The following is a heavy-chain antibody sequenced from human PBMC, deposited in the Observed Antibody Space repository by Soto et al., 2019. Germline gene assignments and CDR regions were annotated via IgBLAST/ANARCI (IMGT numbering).Heavy chain of an antibody. V-gene: IGHV1-69*08. CDR3: AREEVDTAMLDY. Sequence: QVQLVQSGAEVKKPGSSVKVSCKASGGTFSSYTISWVRQAPGRGLEWMGRIIPILGIANYAQKFQGRVTITADKSTSTAYMELSSLRSEDTAVYYCAREEVDTAMLDYWGQGTLVTVSS. D-gene: IGHD5-18*01. CDR2: IIPILGIA. CDR1: GGTFSSYT. J-gene: IGHJ4*02.